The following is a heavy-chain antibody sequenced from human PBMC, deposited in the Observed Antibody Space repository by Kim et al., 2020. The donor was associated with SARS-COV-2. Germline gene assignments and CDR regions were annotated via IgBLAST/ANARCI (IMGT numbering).Heavy chain of an antibody. J-gene: IGHJ6*02. CDR3: ARDRGYSYGYYYYYGMDV. CDR1: GFTFSSYG. CDR2: IWYDGINK. Sequence: GGSLRLSCAASGFTFSSYGMHWVRQAPGKGLEWVAVIWYDGINKYYADSVKGRFTISRDNSKNTLYLQMNSLRAEDTAVYYCARDRGYSYGYYYYYGMDVWGQGTTVTVSS. V-gene: IGHV3-33*01. D-gene: IGHD5-18*01.